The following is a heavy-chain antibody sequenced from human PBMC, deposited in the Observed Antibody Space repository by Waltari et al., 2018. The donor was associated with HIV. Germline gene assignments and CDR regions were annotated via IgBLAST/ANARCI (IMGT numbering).Heavy chain of an antibody. CDR1: GGSISSPNW. Sequence: QVQLQESGPGLVTPSGTLSLTCDVSGGSISSPNWWSWVRQSPERGLEWIGEIFHSGSTNYNPALKSRVIISVDKSRNQFTLKLSSVTAADTAVYYCVKEGGAVAGRFDYWGQGTLVTVSS. CDR3: VKEGGAVAGRFDY. J-gene: IGHJ4*02. CDR2: IFHSGST. D-gene: IGHD6-19*01. V-gene: IGHV4-4*02.